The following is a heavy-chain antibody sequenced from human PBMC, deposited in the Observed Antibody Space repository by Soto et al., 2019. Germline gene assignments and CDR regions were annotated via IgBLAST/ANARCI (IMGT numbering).Heavy chain of an antibody. V-gene: IGHV4-39*07. J-gene: IGHJ4*02. CDR2: IYYSGDT. CDR1: GGSISSNNYY. CDR3: ARASNYDSSGLFDY. Sequence: SETLSLTCTVSGGSISSNNYYCGWLRQPPGKGLEWIGSIYYSGDTYYYPSLKSRVTMSVDTSKNQFSLKLSSVTAADTAVYYCARASNYDSSGLFDYWGQGTLVTVSS. D-gene: IGHD3-22*01.